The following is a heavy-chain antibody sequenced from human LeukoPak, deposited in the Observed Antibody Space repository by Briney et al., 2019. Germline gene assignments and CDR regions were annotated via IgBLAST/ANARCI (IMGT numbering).Heavy chain of an antibody. CDR1: GFTFSSYA. CDR3: AKDRSIYGSGTGPFDY. V-gene: IGHV3-23*01. J-gene: IGHJ3*01. D-gene: IGHD3-10*01. CDR2: ISGSGGST. Sequence: GGSLRLSCAASGFTFSSYAMSWVRQAPGKGLEWVSAISGSGGSTYYADSVKGRFTISRDNSKNTLYLQMNSLRAEDTAVYYCAKDRSIYGSGTGPFDYWGQGTMVTVSS.